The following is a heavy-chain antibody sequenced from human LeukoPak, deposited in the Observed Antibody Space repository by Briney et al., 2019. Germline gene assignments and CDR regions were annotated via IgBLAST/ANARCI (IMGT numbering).Heavy chain of an antibody. Sequence: ASVKVSCKASGYGFTTYDINWVRQATGQGLEWMGWMNPNSGNTGYAQRFQGRVTITRDTSASTAYMELSSLRSEDTAVYYCARFTMTRGWFDPWGQGTLVTVSS. D-gene: IGHD3-22*01. V-gene: IGHV1-8*01. CDR3: ARFTMTRGWFDP. J-gene: IGHJ5*02. CDR2: MNPNSGNT. CDR1: GYGFTTYD.